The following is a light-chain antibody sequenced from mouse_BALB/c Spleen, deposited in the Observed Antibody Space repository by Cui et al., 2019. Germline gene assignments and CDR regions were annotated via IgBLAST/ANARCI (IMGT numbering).Light chain of an antibody. CDR2: LTS. V-gene: IGKV4-68*01. CDR1: SSVSY. Sequence: QIVHTQFPAVMSAAPGEKVSMTCSASSSVSYMCWYQQKPGSSPKPMIYLTSNLASGVPARFSGSGSGTSYSLTISRMEAEDAATYYCQQWSSNPPTFGAGTKLELK. J-gene: IGKJ5*01. CDR3: QQWSSNPPT.